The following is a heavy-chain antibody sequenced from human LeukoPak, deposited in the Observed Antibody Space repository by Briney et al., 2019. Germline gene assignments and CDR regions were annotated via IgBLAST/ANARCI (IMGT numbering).Heavy chain of an antibody. D-gene: IGHD3-9*01. CDR1: GYTLTAYY. CDR2: ITPRRGGT. J-gene: IGHJ4*02. Sequence: ASVNLSCKLSGYTLTAYYMQCVRQARGQGVECWGSITPRRGGTNYAQNVPGRVTISRDTSIITAYTELSRLRADDTVVYCGARVRPYAIMTLLYWGQGTLVTVSS. V-gene: IGHV1-2*01. CDR3: ARVRPYAIMTLLY.